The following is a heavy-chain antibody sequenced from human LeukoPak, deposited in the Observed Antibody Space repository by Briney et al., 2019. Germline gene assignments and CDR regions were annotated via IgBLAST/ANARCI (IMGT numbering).Heavy chain of an antibody. CDR2: ISSSGGTA. J-gene: IGHJ4*02. Sequence: GGSLRLSCAASEFTFSSYTMSWVRQAPGKGLEWVSGISSSGGTAYYADSVKGRFTISRGNSKNTLCLQMNSLRAEDTAVYYCARAHGGLVPTIAFDYWGQGTLVTVSS. V-gene: IGHV3-23*01. D-gene: IGHD5-12*01. CDR3: ARAHGGLVPTIAFDY. CDR1: EFTFSSYT.